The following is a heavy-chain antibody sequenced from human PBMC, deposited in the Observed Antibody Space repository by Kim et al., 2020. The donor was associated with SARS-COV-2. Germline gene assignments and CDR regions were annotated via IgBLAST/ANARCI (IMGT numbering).Heavy chain of an antibody. V-gene: IGHV1-3*01. J-gene: IGHJ4*02. D-gene: IGHD4-17*01. CDR3: ARANYGDYEDFDY. Sequence: YSQRCQGRVTITRDTSASTAYMELSSLRSEDTAVYYCARANYGDYEDFDYWGQGTLVTVSS.